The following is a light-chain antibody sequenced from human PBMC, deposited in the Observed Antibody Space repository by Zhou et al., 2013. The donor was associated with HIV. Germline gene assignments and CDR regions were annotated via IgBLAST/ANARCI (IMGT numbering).Light chain of an antibody. J-gene: IGKJ1*01. V-gene: IGKV3-11*01. Sequence: DIVLTQSPATLSLAPGERATLSCRASESVSSYLAWYQHKSGQAPRLLIYDSSTRATGIPARFSGSGSGTDFTLTISSLEPEDCAVYYCQQRTNRPPWTFGQGTKVEIK. CDR1: ESVSSY. CDR3: QQRTNRPPWT. CDR2: DSS.